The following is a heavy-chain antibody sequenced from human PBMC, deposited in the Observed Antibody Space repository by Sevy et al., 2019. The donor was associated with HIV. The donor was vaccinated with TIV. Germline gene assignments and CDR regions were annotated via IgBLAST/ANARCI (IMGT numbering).Heavy chain of an antibody. CDR3: AKDLTYSSSWYGYFDY. CDR1: GFTFSSYA. CDR2: ISGSGGST. V-gene: IGHV3-23*01. Sequence: GGSLRLSCAASGFTFSSYAMSWVRQAPGKGLEWVSAISGSGGSTYYADSVKGRFTISRDNSKNTLYLQMNSLRAEDTAVSYCAKDLTYSSSWYGYFDYWGQGTLVTVSS. D-gene: IGHD6-13*01. J-gene: IGHJ4*02.